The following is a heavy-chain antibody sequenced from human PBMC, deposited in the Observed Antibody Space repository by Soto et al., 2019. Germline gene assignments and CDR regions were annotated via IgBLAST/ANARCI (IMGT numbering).Heavy chain of an antibody. CDR3: ARSGDNYNRLDY. CDR1: GFTFSDYY. V-gene: IGHV3-11*06. J-gene: IGHJ4*02. Sequence: GGSLRLSCEGSGFTFSDYYISWIRQAPGKGLEWISYSSNSGTFSRYADSVKGRFSISGDNTKNVLYLQMNSLRAEDTAVYYCARSGDNYNRLDYWGQGTPVTVSS. D-gene: IGHD1-1*01. CDR2: SSNSGTFS.